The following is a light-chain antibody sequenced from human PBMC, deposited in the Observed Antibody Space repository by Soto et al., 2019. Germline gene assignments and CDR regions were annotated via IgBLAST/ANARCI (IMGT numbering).Light chain of an antibody. J-gene: IGLJ1*01. CDR1: SSDVGSYNL. CDR3: SSYAGSSTLFV. Sequence: QSALTQPASMSGSPGQSITISCTGTSSDVGSYNLVSWYQQHPGKVPKLIIYQGGQRPSGVSSRFSGSKSGNTASLTISGLQAEDEAEYFCSSYAGSSTLFVFGTGTKLTVL. CDR2: QGG. V-gene: IGLV2-23*01.